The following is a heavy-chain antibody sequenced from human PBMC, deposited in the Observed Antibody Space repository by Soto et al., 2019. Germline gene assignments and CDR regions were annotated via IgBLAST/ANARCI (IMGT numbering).Heavy chain of an antibody. Sequence: QVRLVESGGGVVQPGRSLRLSCAASGLTFNNYAFHWVRQAPGKGLEWIGLISYDGSNSYYADSVKVPFIISRDNSRNTLYLQVNGLRAEDTAFYYSAKDIHYCKEDMYCYNGGVWGPHYWGQGALVTVSS. J-gene: IGHJ4*02. CDR3: AKDIHYCKEDMYCYNGGVWGPHY. CDR1: GLTFNNYA. D-gene: IGHD2-8*01. CDR2: ISYDGSNS. V-gene: IGHV3-30*18.